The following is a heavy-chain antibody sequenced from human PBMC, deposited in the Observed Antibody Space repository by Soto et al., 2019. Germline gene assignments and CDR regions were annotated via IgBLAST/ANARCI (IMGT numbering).Heavy chain of an antibody. CDR3: ARVVHPRYGDYDSWYFDL. J-gene: IGHJ2*01. D-gene: IGHD4-17*01. CDR2: IGTAGDT. CDR1: GFTFSSYD. Sequence: EVQLVESGGGLVQPGGSPRLSCAASGFTFSSYDMHWVRQATGKGLEWVSAIGTAGDTYYPGSVKGRFTISRENAKNSLYLQMNSLRAGDTAVYYCARVVHPRYGDYDSWYFDLWGRGTLVTVSS. V-gene: IGHV3-13*01.